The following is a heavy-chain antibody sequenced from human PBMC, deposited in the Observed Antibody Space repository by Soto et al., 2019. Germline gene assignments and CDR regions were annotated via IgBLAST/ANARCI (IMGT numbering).Heavy chain of an antibody. V-gene: IGHV4-59*01. CDR1: GGSISSYY. D-gene: IGHD2-15*01. J-gene: IGHJ5*02. CDR3: ARCQDSFDDSPLQP. CDR2: IYYSGST. Sequence: SETLSLTCTVSGGSISSYYWNWIRQPPGKGLEWIGYIYYSGSTNYNPSLKSRVTISVDTSKNQFSLKLSSVTAADTAVYYCARCQDSFDDSPLQPWGQGTLVTVSS.